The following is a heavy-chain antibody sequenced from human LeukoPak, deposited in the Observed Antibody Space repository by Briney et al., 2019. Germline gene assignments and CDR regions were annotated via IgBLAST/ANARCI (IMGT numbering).Heavy chain of an antibody. Sequence: PGGSLRLSCAASGFTFSSYAMSWVRQAPGKGLEWISAISGSGGSTYYADSVKGRFTISRDNSKNTLYLQMNSLRAEDTAVYYCAKESLFSLYSGGYSSGWFDYWGQGTLVTVSS. J-gene: IGHJ4*02. CDR2: ISGSGGST. V-gene: IGHV3-23*01. CDR1: GFTFSSYA. CDR3: AKESLFSLYSGGYSSGWFDY. D-gene: IGHD6-19*01.